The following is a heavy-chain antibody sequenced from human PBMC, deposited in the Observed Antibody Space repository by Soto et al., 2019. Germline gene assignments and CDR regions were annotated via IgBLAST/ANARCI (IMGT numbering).Heavy chain of an antibody. CDR1: GGSISSYY. CDR3: ARWPGYNFDY. D-gene: IGHD5-12*01. CDR2: IYYSGST. Sequence: QVQLQESGPGLVKPSETLSLTCTVSGGSISSYYWSWIRQPPGKGLEWIGYIYYSGSTNYNPSLKSRVTISVDTSKNQFSLKLSSVTAADTAVYYCARWPGYNFDYWGQGTLVTVSS. V-gene: IGHV4-59*01. J-gene: IGHJ4*02.